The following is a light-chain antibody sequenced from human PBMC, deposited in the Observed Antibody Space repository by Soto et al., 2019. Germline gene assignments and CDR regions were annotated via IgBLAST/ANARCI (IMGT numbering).Light chain of an antibody. CDR2: GAS. J-gene: IGKJ4*01. CDR3: QQYEDWPPLT. V-gene: IGKV3-15*01. CDR1: QSVSTN. Sequence: EIVMTQSPVTLSVSPGERATLSCRASQSVSTNLAWYQQKPGQAPRLLIYGASTRATGIPARFSGRGSGTEFTLSITSLQSEDFAVYYRQQYEDWPPLTFGGGTKVEIK.